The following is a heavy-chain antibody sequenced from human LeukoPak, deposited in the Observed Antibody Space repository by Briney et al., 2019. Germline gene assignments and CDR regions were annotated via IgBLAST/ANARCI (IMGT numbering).Heavy chain of an antibody. CDR3: AKVSRYGDDGEYFQH. D-gene: IGHD4-17*01. J-gene: IGHJ1*01. V-gene: IGHV3-30*18. CDR1: GFTFSSYG. Sequence: PGGSLRLSCAASGFTFSSYGMHWVRQAPGKGLEWVAVISYDGSNKYYADSVKGRFTISRDNSKNTLYLQMNSLRAEDTAVYYCAKVSRYGDDGEYFQHWGQGTLVTVSS. CDR2: ISYDGSNK.